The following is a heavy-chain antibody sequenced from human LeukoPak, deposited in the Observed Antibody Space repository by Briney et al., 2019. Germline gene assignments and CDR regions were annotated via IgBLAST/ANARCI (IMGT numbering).Heavy chain of an antibody. V-gene: IGHV4-59*01. J-gene: IGHJ6*03. D-gene: IGHD1-20*01. CDR1: GGSISSYY. Sequence: SETLSLTCTVSGGSISSYYWSWIRQPPGKGLEWIGYIYYSGSTNYNPSLKSRVTTSVDTSKNQFSLKLSSVTAADTAVYYCARDRPNWSSGEYYMDVWGKGTTVTVSS. CDR3: ARDRPNWSSGEYYMDV. CDR2: IYYSGST.